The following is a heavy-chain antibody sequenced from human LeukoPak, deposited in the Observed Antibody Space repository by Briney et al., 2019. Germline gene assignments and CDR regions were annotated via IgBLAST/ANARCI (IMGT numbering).Heavy chain of an antibody. CDR1: GGSISSYY. J-gene: IGHJ4*02. D-gene: IGHD5-18*01. Sequence: SETLSLTCTVSGGSISSYYWSWIRQPPGKGLEWIGYIYYSGSTNYNPSLKSRVTISVDTSKNQFSLKLSSVTAADTAVYYCARHSTAMVLNYFDYWGQGTLVTVSS. CDR2: IYYSGST. V-gene: IGHV4-59*08. CDR3: ARHSTAMVLNYFDY.